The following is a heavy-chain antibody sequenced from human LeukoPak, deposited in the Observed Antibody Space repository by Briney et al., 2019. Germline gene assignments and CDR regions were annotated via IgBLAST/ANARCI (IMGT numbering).Heavy chain of an antibody. Sequence: PGGSLRLSCAASGFTFSSYGMHWVRQAPGKGLEWVAVIWYDGSNKYYADSVKGRFTISRDNSKNTLYLQMNSLRAEDTAVYYCARAQSVEVATITYYWGQGTLVTVSS. V-gene: IGHV3-33*01. D-gene: IGHD5-24*01. CDR3: ARAQSVEVATITYY. J-gene: IGHJ4*02. CDR1: GFTFSSYG. CDR2: IWYDGSNK.